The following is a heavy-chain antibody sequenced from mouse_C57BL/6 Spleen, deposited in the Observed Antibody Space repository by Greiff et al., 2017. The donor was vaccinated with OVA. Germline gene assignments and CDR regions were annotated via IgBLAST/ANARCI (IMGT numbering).Heavy chain of an antibody. CDR3: ARTTGTENFDY. D-gene: IGHD4-1*02. CDR1: GYTFTSYW. J-gene: IGHJ2*01. Sequence: QVQLQQPGAELVRPGSSVKLSCKASGYTFTSYWMDWVKQRPGQGLEWIGNIYPSDSETHYNQKFKDKATLTVDKSSSTAYMQLSSLTSEDSAVYYCARTTGTENFDYWGQGTTLTVSS. CDR2: IYPSDSET. V-gene: IGHV1-61*01.